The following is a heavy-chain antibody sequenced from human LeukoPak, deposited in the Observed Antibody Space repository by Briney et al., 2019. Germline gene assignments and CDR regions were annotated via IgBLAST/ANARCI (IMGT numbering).Heavy chain of an antibody. CDR2: IYPTGTT. D-gene: IGHD1-26*01. V-gene: IGHV4-4*07. J-gene: IGHJ4*02. CDR3: GRQGYTASYYFLDF. Sequence: SETLSLTCTVSGGSINSYYWGWVRQPAGKGLEWIGRIYPTGTTNYSPSFKSRLTLSMDTSTNQLSLKLTSVTAADTAVYFCGRQGYTASYYFLDFWSQGTLVTVSS. CDR1: GGSINSYY.